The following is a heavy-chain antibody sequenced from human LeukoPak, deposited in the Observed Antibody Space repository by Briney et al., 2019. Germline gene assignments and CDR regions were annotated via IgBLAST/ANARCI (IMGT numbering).Heavy chain of an antibody. CDR3: ARDPLTQVTYYYYYMDV. V-gene: IGHV3-30*01. Sequence: PGRSLRLSCAVSEFTFSHFAMHWVRQAPGKGLEWVAVISYDGSNKYYADSVKGRFTISRDNSRNTLYLQMNSLRAEDTAVYYCARDPLTQVTYYYYYMDVWGKGTTVTVSS. J-gene: IGHJ6*03. CDR2: ISYDGSNK. CDR1: EFTFSHFA. D-gene: IGHD4-11*01.